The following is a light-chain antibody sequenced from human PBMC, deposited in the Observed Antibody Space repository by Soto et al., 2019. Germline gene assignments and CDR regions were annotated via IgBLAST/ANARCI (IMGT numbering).Light chain of an antibody. CDR2: DAS. Sequence: EIVLTQSPATLSLSPGKRATLSCXASXSVSSYLAWYQQKPGQAPRLLIYDASNRATGIPARFSGSGSGTDFTLTISRLEPEDFAVYYCEQYGSSLSITFGQGTRLEIK. V-gene: IGKV3-20*01. CDR3: EQYGSSLSIT. J-gene: IGKJ5*01. CDR1: XSVSSY.